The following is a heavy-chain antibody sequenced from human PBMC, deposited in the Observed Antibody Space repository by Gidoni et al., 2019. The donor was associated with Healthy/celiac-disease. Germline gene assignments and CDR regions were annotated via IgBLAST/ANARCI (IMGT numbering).Heavy chain of an antibody. V-gene: IGHV3-7*01. CDR1: GFTLSRYW. CDR2: RKQDGSEK. CDR3: ARDPNDFWSFYGMDV. D-gene: IGHD3-3*01. Sequence: EVQLVECGGGLVQPGGSLSLSCSASGFTLSRYWRGWVRQAPGKGLVWGANRKQDGSEKYYVDPVKVRFAISRDNAKNSLYLQMNSLRAEDTAVYYCARDPNDFWSFYGMDVWGQGTTVTVSS. J-gene: IGHJ6*02.